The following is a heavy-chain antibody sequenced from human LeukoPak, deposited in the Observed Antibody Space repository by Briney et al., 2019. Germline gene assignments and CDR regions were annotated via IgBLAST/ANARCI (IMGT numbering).Heavy chain of an antibody. Sequence: ASVKVSCKASGYTFTSYDINWVRQATGQGLEWMGWMNPNSGNTGYAQKFQGRVTITRNTSISTAYMELSSLRSEDTAVYYCVRVLRGSTSYDAFDIWGQGTMVTVSS. V-gene: IGHV1-8*03. J-gene: IGHJ3*02. D-gene: IGHD2-2*01. CDR1: GYTFTSYD. CDR3: VRVLRGSTSYDAFDI. CDR2: MNPNSGNT.